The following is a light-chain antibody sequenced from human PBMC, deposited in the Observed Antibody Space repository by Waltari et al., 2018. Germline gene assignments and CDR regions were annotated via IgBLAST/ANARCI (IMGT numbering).Light chain of an antibody. Sequence: GDRVTITCRASESVKNNLAWYQHQPGKAPKVLVHKASRLESGVPSRFSGSGYGTEFTLTISSLEPDDFATYYCHQYNTVPLTFGGGTKVEIK. CDR1: ESVKNN. CDR3: HQYNTVPLT. CDR2: KAS. V-gene: IGKV1-5*03. J-gene: IGKJ4*02.